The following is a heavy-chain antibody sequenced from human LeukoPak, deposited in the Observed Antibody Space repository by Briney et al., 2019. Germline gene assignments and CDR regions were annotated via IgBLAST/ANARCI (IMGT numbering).Heavy chain of an antibody. CDR3: ARLPTYCSGGSCPYTNDY. CDR2: INPSGGST. V-gene: IGHV1-46*01. J-gene: IGHJ4*02. Sequence: ASVTVSCKPSGYTFTSYYMHWVRQAPGQGLEWMGIINPSGGSTSYAQKFQGRVTMTRDTSTSTVYMELSSLRSEDTAVYYCARLPTYCSGGSCPYTNDYWGQGTLVTVSS. D-gene: IGHD2-15*01. CDR1: GYTFTSYY.